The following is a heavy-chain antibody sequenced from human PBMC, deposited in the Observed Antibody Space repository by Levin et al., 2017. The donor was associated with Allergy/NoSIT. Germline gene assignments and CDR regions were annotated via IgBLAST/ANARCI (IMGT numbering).Heavy chain of an antibody. D-gene: IGHD3-22*01. CDR2: ISGSGGST. CDR1: GSTSRTFS. CDR3: AKVSTDYYLYYFAG. J-gene: IGHJ4*02. V-gene: IGHV3-23*01. Sequence: GESLKISCAVSGSTSRTFSMSWVRQAPGKGLEWVSGISGSGGSTHYADSVKGRFTISRDKSKNTLDLQMNSLRAEDTAVYYCAKVSTDYYLYYFAGWGQGTKVTVST.